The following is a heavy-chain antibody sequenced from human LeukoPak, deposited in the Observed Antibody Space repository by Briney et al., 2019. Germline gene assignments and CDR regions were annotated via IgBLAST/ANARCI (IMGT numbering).Heavy chain of an antibody. J-gene: IGHJ6*03. Sequence: GGSLRLSCAASGFTFSSYDMPWVRQAPGKGLEWVSAIGTAGDTYYPGSVKGRFTISRENAKNSLYLQMNSLRAGDTAVYYCARDVSSSWYYYYYMDVWGKGTTVTVSS. CDR1: GFTFSSYD. D-gene: IGHD6-13*01. CDR2: IGTAGDT. V-gene: IGHV3-13*01. CDR3: ARDVSSSWYYYYYMDV.